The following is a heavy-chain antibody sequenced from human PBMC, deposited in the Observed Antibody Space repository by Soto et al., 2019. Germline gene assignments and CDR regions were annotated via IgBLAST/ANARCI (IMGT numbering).Heavy chain of an antibody. CDR2: IRSKAYGGTT. V-gene: IGHV3-49*04. D-gene: IGHD2-8*01. J-gene: IGHJ4*02. Sequence: GGSLRLSCAASGFVFSSFDMNWVRQAPGKGLEWVGFIRSKAYGGTTDYAASVKGRFTISRDDSKSIGYLQMNSLITEDTAVYYCTAGKLYPSLDFDYWGQGTLVTVSS. CDR1: GFVFSSFD. CDR3: TAGKLYPSLDFDY.